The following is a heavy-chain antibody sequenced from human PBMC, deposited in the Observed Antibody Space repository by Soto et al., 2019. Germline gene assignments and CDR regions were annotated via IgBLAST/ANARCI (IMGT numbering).Heavy chain of an antibody. CDR2: ISYDGSNK. V-gene: IGHV3-30*03. D-gene: IGHD3-3*01. Sequence: QVQLVESGGGVVQPGRSLRLSCAASGFTFSSYGMHWVRQAPGKGLEWVAVISYDGSNKYYADSVKGRFTISRDNSKNTLYLKMNSLRAEDTAVYYCASGAFYDFWSGYYWGQGTLVTVSS. J-gene: IGHJ4*02. CDR3: ASGAFYDFWSGYY. CDR1: GFTFSSYG.